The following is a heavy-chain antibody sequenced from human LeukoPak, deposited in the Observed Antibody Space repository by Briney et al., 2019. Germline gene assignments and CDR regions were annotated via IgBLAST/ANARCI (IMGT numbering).Heavy chain of an antibody. D-gene: IGHD3-16*01. CDR1: GFTFSTYT. V-gene: IGHV3-21*01. CDR2: LTSSSSFI. J-gene: IGHJ6*02. Sequence: GGSLRLSCAASGFTFSTYTMSWVRQAPGKGLEWVSSLTSSSSFIYYADSLKGRFTISRDNAKNSLYLQMNSLRAEDTAVYYCARSTGGALPTGYYYGMDVWGQGTTVTVSS. CDR3: ARSTGGALPTGYYYGMDV.